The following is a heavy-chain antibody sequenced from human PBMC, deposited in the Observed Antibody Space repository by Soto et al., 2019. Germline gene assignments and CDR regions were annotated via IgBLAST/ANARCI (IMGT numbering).Heavy chain of an antibody. Sequence: SETLSLTCTVSGGSISSCGYYWSWIRQHPGKGLEWIGYIYYSGSTYYNPSLKSRVTISVDTSKNQFSLKLSSVTAADTAVYYCARGRYYYYGMDVWGQGTTVNVSS. CDR1: GGSISSCGYY. CDR2: IYYSGST. CDR3: ARGRYYYYGMDV. V-gene: IGHV4-31*03. J-gene: IGHJ6*02.